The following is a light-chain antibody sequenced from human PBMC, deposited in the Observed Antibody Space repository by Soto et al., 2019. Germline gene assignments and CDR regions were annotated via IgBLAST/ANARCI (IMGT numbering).Light chain of an antibody. CDR3: QHYHSYSPLYT. CDR1: QSISDW. CDR2: AAS. Sequence: DIHLTQSPSTLSASVGDRVTITCRASQSISDWLAWYQQKPGKAPYLLLYAASTWETGVPSRFSGSGSGTEFTLTIRSLQPDDLAAYYCQHYHSYSPLYTFGQGTKLEIK. V-gene: IGKV1-5*01. J-gene: IGKJ2*01.